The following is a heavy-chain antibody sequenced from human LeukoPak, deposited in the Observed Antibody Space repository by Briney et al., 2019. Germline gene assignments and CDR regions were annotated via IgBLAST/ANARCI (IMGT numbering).Heavy chain of an antibody. CDR2: ISSSSYI. CDR1: GFTFSSYS. CDR3: ARDPRRDIAAAEGY. V-gene: IGHV3-21*01. J-gene: IGHJ4*02. Sequence: GGSLRLSCAASGFTFSSYSMNWVRQAPGKGLEWVSSISSSSYIYYADSVKGRFTISRDNAKNSLYLQMNSLRAEDTAVYYCARDPRRDIAAAEGYWGQGTLVTVSS. D-gene: IGHD6-13*01.